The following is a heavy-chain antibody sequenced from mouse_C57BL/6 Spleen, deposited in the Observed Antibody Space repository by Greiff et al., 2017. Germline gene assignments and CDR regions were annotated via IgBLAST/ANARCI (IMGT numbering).Heavy chain of an antibody. J-gene: IGHJ1*03. CDR2: FYPGSGSI. Sequence: VQLQQSGAELVKPGASVKLSCKASGYTFTEYTIHWVKQRSGQGLEWIGWFYPGSGSIKYNEKFKDKATLTADKSSSTVYMELSNLTSEDSAVYVCARHEEIYGSSYWYFDVWGTGTTGTVSS. CDR1: GYTFTEYT. D-gene: IGHD1-1*01. CDR3: ARHEEIYGSSYWYFDV. V-gene: IGHV1-62-2*01.